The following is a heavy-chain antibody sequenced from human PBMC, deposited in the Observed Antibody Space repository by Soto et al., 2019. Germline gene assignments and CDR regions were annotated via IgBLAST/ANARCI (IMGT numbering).Heavy chain of an antibody. CDR3: ARPTRYYYDSSGQSAWFDP. J-gene: IGHJ5*02. CDR1: GGTFSSYA. D-gene: IGHD3-22*01. Sequence: VASVKVSCKASGGTFSSYAISWVRQAPGQGLEWMGGIIPIFGTANYAQKFQGRVTITADESTSTAYMERSSLRSEDTAVYYCARPTRYYYDSSGQSAWFDPWGQGTLVAVSS. CDR2: IIPIFGTA. V-gene: IGHV1-69*13.